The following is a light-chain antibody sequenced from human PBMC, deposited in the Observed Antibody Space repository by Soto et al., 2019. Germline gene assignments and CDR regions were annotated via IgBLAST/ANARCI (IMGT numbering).Light chain of an antibody. CDR3: QQLNSYPLT. CDR2: AAS. Sequence: DIPLTQSPSFLSASVGDRVTITCRASQGISSYLAWYQQKPGKAPKLLIYAASTLQSGVPSRFSGSGSGTEFTLTISSLQPEDFATHYCQQLNSYPLTFGGGTKVEIK. V-gene: IGKV1-9*01. CDR1: QGISSY. J-gene: IGKJ4*01.